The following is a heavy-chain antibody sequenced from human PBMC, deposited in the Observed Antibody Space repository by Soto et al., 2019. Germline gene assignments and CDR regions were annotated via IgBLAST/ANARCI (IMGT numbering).Heavy chain of an antibody. J-gene: IGHJ4*02. Sequence: GGSLRLSCTASGLTFTSYGMNWVRQAPGKGLEWVSVISDSGGSTYYADSVKGRFTISRDDPNNTLYLQMNSLRAEDTAVYYCTKEGMITSKGVTASTEYWGQGTLVTVSS. CDR2: ISDSGGST. D-gene: IGHD3-16*01. CDR3: TKEGMITSKGVTASTEY. V-gene: IGHV3-23*01. CDR1: GLTFTSYG.